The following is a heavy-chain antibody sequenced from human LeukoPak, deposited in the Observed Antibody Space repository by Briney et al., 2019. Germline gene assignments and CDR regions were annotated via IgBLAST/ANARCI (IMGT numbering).Heavy chain of an antibody. Sequence: GGSLRLSCAASGFTFSKYGMHWVRQAPGKGLEWLTFIQYDGNNKYYSDSVKGRFTISRDNSKNTLFLQMNSLRAEDTAVYYCARGAAARLYYFDYWGQGTLVTVSS. J-gene: IGHJ4*02. D-gene: IGHD6-13*01. CDR1: GFTFSKYG. CDR2: IQYDGNNK. CDR3: ARGAAARLYYFDY. V-gene: IGHV3-30*02.